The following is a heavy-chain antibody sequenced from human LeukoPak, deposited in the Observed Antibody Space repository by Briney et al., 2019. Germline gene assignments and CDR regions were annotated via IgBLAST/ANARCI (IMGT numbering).Heavy chain of an antibody. J-gene: IGHJ3*02. Sequence: GGSLRLSCAASGFTFSSYGMHWVRQAPGKGLEWVSYISSSSSTIYYADSVKGRFTISRDNAKNSLYLQMNSLRDEDTAVYYCARDYYDSSGYYDNPDAFDIWGQGTMVTVSS. CDR3: ARDYYDSSGYYDNPDAFDI. D-gene: IGHD3-22*01. CDR1: GFTFSSYG. V-gene: IGHV3-48*02. CDR2: ISSSSSTI.